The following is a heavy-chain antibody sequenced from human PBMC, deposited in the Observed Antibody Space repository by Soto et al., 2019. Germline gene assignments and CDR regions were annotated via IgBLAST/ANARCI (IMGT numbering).Heavy chain of an antibody. D-gene: IGHD1-1*01. Sequence: EVPLVESGGGLVKPGGSLRLSCAASGFTFSSYSMNCVRQAPGKGLEWVSSISSSTGYVYYADSVKGRFTISRDNAKNSLYLQVNSLGAEDTAVYYCARDGRNSYYFDNWGQGTLVTVSS. V-gene: IGHV3-21*01. CDR1: GFTFSSYS. CDR3: ARDGRNSYYFDN. J-gene: IGHJ4*02. CDR2: ISSSTGYV.